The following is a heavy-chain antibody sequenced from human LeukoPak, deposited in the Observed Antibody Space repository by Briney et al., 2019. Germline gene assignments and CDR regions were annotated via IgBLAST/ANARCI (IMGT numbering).Heavy chain of an antibody. CDR1: GGSISSSSYY. CDR2: IYYSGST. V-gene: IGHV4-39*07. D-gene: IGHD3-16*01. CDR3: ASGWTYDYVWGSPSRGAFDI. J-gene: IGHJ3*02. Sequence: SETLSLTCTVSGGSISSSSYYWGWIRQPPGKGLEWIGSIYYSGSTYYNPSLKSRVTISVDTSKNQFSLKLSSVTAADTAVYYCASGWTYDYVWGSPSRGAFDIWGQGTMVTVSS.